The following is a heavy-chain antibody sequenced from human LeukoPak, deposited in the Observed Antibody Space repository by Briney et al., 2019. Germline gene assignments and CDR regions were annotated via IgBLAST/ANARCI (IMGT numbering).Heavy chain of an antibody. CDR3: AREGGGSGLWYYDL. CDR1: GFTFSSYS. CDR2: IGGGGVTT. J-gene: IGHJ2*01. Sequence: AGGSLRLSCAASGFTFSSYSMHWVRQAPVKVPEFVSVIGGGGVTTFYADSGKDRFTISRDNSKNTLYLEMGSLRAEDMAVYYCAREGGGSGLWYYDLWGRGTLVTVSS. V-gene: IGHV3-64*02. D-gene: IGHD1-26*01.